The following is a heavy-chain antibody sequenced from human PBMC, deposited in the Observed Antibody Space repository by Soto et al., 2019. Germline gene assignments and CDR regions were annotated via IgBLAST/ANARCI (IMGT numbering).Heavy chain of an antibody. Sequence: GGSLRLSCSASGLPHSSFAMMWVRQSPGKGLQCVAGIYGSGRGIEYADSVRGRFTISRDNSKNTVYLQMTDLRSDDTAVYYCAKDAVYNDGLWLMDHWGRGTQVTVSS. D-gene: IGHD2-21*01. CDR2: IYGSGRGI. J-gene: IGHJ4*02. CDR1: GLPHSSFA. V-gene: IGHV3-23*05. CDR3: AKDAVYNDGLWLMDH.